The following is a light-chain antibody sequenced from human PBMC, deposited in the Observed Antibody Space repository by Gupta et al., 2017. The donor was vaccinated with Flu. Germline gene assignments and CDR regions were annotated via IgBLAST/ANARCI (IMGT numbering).Light chain of an antibody. CDR1: SSDVGGYNY. J-gene: IGLJ3*02. V-gene: IGLV2-8*01. Sequence: QSALTQPPSASGSPGQSVPISCTGTSSDVGGYNYVSWYQHHPGKAPKLMIYEVSKRPSGVPDRFSGSKSGNTASLTVSGLQAEDEADYYCSSYAGSNNLGVFGGGTNLTVL. CDR2: EVS. CDR3: SSYAGSNNLGV.